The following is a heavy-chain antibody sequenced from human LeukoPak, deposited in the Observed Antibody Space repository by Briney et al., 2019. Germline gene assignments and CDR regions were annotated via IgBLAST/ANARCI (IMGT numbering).Heavy chain of an antibody. CDR1: GYTFTGYY. D-gene: IGHD3-22*01. CDR3: ARDGDVYDSSGCQDY. J-gene: IGHJ4*02. Sequence: GASVKVSCKASGYTFTGYYMHWVRQAPGQGLEWMGWINPNSGGTNYAQKFQGRVTMTRDTSISTAYMELSGLRSDDAAVYYCARDGDVYDSSGCQDYWGQGTLVTVSS. V-gene: IGHV1-2*02. CDR2: INPNSGGT.